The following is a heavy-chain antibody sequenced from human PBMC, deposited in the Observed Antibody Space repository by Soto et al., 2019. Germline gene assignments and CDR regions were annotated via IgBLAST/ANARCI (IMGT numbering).Heavy chain of an antibody. D-gene: IGHD1-26*01. Sequence: PGGSLRLSCAASGFTFTRYSMTWVRQAPGKGLEWVSSISSTTNYIYYGDSMKGRFTISRDNGKNSLYLEMHSLRAEDTAVYYCARELIVGPAEYFQHWGQGTLVTVSS. J-gene: IGHJ1*01. V-gene: IGHV3-21*06. CDR3: ARELIVGPAEYFQH. CDR2: ISSTTNYI. CDR1: GFTFTRYS.